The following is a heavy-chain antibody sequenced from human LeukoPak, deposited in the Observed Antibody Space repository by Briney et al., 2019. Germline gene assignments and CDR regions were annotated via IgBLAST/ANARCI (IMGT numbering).Heavy chain of an antibody. CDR3: ARDGLFRGYDGSGYYSSY. CDR2: IIPIFGIA. Sequence: SVKVSCKASGGTFSSYAISWVRQAPGQGLEWMGRIIPIFGIANYAQKFQGRVTITADKSTSTAYMQLSSLRSEDTAVYYCARDGLFRGYDGSGYYSSYWGQGTLVTVSS. CDR1: GGTFSSYA. J-gene: IGHJ4*02. D-gene: IGHD3-22*01. V-gene: IGHV1-69*04.